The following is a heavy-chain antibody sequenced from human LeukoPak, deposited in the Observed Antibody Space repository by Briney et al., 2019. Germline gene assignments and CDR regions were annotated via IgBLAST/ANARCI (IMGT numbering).Heavy chain of an antibody. D-gene: IGHD3-3*01. J-gene: IGHJ5*02. CDR2: INPNSGGT. Sequence: ASVKVSCKASGYTFTGYYMHWVRQAPGQGLEWMGWINPNSGGTNYAQKFQGRVTMTRDTSISTAYMELSRPRSDDTAVYYCARDPVDYDFWSGYRGFDPWGQGTLVTVSS. V-gene: IGHV1-2*02. CDR3: ARDPVDYDFWSGYRGFDP. CDR1: GYTFTGYY.